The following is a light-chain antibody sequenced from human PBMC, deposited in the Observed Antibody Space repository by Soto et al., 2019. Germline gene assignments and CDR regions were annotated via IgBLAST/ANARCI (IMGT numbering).Light chain of an antibody. V-gene: IGLV1-51*01. J-gene: IGLJ3*02. CDR1: GSNIGNNY. Sequence: QSVLTQPPSVSATPGQKVTISCSGSGSNIGNNYVSWYQQVPGTAPKLLIYDNNKRPSGIPDRFSGSKSGTSATLGITGLQTGDEADYSCGTWDSGLSAWVFGGGTKLTV. CDR2: DNN. CDR3: GTWDSGLSAWV.